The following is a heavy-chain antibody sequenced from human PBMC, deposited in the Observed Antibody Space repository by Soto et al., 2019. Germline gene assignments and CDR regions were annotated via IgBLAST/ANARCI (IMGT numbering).Heavy chain of an antibody. CDR3: ARDKDYGDYLFY. V-gene: IGHV3-21*01. D-gene: IGHD4-17*01. J-gene: IGHJ4*02. CDR2: ISSSISFI. CDR1: GFTFSSYT. Sequence: EVQLVESGGGLVKPGGSLRLSCAASGFTFSSYTMNWVRQAPGKGLEWVSSISSSISFIYYADSVKGRFTISRDNAKNSLYLQMNSLSAEDTAVYYCARDKDYGDYLFYWGQGTLVTVSS.